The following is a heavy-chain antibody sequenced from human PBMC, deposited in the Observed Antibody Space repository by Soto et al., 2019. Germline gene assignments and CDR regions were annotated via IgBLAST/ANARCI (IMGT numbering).Heavy chain of an antibody. CDR3: ARERQMVINPSYYAIDV. Sequence: SVKVCCKSSAYTFNSYYMHWVRQAPGPGLQWIGWISPNTGTARYSHQFKGRVTMTRDTSVSTVYMELSGLKSDDTAVYYCARERQMVINPSYYAIDVWGQGTSVTVSS. CDR2: ISPNTGTA. D-gene: IGHD3-22*01. V-gene: IGHV1-2*07. CDR1: AYTFNSYY. J-gene: IGHJ6*02.